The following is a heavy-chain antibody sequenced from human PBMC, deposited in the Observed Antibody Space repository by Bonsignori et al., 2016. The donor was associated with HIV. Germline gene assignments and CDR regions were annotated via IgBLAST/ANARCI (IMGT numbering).Heavy chain of an antibody. D-gene: IGHD1/OR15-1a*01. V-gene: IGHV3-9*01. Sequence: GGSLRLSCAASGFTFDDYAMHWVRQAPGKGLEWVSGISWNSGSIGYADSVKGRFTISRDNAKNSLYLQMNSLRAEDTALYYCAKDMNSPYYYYYMDVWGKGTTVTVSS. CDR3: AKDMNSPYYYYYMDV. CDR1: GFTFDDYA. CDR2: ISWNSGSI. J-gene: IGHJ6*03.